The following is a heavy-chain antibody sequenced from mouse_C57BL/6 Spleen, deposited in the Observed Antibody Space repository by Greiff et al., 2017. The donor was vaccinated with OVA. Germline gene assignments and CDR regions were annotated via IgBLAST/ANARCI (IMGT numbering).Heavy chain of an antibody. V-gene: IGHV3-6*01. Sequence: ESGPGLVKPSQSLSHTCSVTGYSITSGYYWNWIRQFPGNKLEWMGYISYDGSNNYNPSLKNRISITRDTSKNQFFLKLNSVTTEDTATYYCARDYGYDAMDYWGQGTSVTVSS. J-gene: IGHJ4*01. CDR3: ARDYGYDAMDY. CDR2: ISYDGSN. D-gene: IGHD1-1*02. CDR1: GYSITSGYY.